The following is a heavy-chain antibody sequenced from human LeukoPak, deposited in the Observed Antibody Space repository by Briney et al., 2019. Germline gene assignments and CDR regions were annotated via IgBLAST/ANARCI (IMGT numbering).Heavy chain of an antibody. CDR2: INPNSGGT. CDR1: GYTFNGYY. D-gene: IGHD6-13*01. V-gene: IGHV1-2*02. Sequence: ASVKVSCKTSGYTFNGYYMHWVRQAPGHGLEWMGWINPNSGGTNYAQRFQGRVTMTRDTSISTAYMELSSLRSEDTAVYYCARDSIAAEEADDTHWGQGTLVTVSS. J-gene: IGHJ4*02. CDR3: ARDSIAAEEADDTH.